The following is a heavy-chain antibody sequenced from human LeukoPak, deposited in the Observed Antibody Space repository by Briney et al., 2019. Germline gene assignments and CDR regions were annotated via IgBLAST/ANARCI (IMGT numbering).Heavy chain of an antibody. V-gene: IGHV3-9*01. J-gene: IGHJ3*02. CDR2: ISWNSGSI. CDR1: GFTFDDYA. Sequence: GGSLRLSCAASGFTFDDYAMHWVRHAPGKGLEWVSGISWNSGSIGYADSVKGRFTISRDNAQNSMYLQMNSLRAEDTAVYYCGRVGGRSKAAKGDAFDIWGQGTMVVVSS. CDR3: GRVGGRSKAAKGDAFDI. D-gene: IGHD6-6*01.